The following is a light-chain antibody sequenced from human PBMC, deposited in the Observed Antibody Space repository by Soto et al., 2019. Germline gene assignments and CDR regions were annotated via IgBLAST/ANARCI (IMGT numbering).Light chain of an antibody. CDR1: QSAGNTY. CDR2: GTS. V-gene: IGKV3-20*01. CDR3: QQYGSSRT. J-gene: IGKJ1*01. Sequence: EIELTQSPGTLSLSPGERATLSCRASQSAGNTYLAWYQQKPGQAPRLLIYGTSSRATGIPDRFSGSGSGTELTPAGRRVEPEDCAVYFCQQYGSSRTFGQGIKVEVK.